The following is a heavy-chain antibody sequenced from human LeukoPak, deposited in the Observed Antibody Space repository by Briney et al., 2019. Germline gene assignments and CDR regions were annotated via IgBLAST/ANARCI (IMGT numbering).Heavy chain of an antibody. CDR3: ARAPQRSYQHNWFDP. J-gene: IGHJ5*02. CDR1: GYSISSGYY. D-gene: IGHD2-21*01. CDR2: IYHSGRT. Sequence: SETLSLTCTVSGYSISSGYYWGWIRQPPGKGLEWIGSIYHSGRTFYNPSLKSRVTISVDTSKNQFSLKLSSVTAADTAVYYCARAPQRSYQHNWFDPWGQGTLVTVSS. V-gene: IGHV4-38-2*02.